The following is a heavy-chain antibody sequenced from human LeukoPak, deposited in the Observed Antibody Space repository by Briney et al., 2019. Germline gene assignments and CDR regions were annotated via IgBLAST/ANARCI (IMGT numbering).Heavy chain of an antibody. D-gene: IGHD3-10*01. CDR3: ARETFSGSYYNPPFDY. Sequence: ASVKVSCKASGYTFTSYAMNWVRQAPGQGLEWMGWISAYNGNTNYAQKLQGRVTMTTDTSTSTAYMELRSLRSDDTAVYYCARETFSGSYYNPPFDYWGQGTLVTVSS. CDR2: ISAYNGNT. J-gene: IGHJ4*02. V-gene: IGHV1-18*01. CDR1: GYTFTSYA.